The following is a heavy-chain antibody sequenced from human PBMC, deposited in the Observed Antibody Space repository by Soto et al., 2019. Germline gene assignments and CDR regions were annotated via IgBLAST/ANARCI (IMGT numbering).Heavy chain of an antibody. CDR1: GGTFSSYA. V-gene: IGHV1-69*13. CDR3: GRDGGRNLVLKHYYYGQDF. J-gene: IGHJ6*02. Sequence: SVKVSCKAAGGTFSSYAISWVRQAPGQGLEWMGGIIPIFGTANYAQKFQGRVTITADEATSTAYMELSSLRSEDTAVYYCGRDGGRNLVLKHYYYGQDFRGQRTTVTGSS. D-gene: IGHD3-16*01. CDR2: IIPIFGTA.